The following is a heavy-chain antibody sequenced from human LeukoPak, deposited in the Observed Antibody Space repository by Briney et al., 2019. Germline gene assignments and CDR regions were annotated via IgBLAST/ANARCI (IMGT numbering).Heavy chain of an antibody. V-gene: IGHV4-59*12. CDR3: ARGPTTMRLGGWFDP. CDR1: GGSISSYY. J-gene: IGHJ5*02. Sequence: SETLSLTCTVSGGSISSYYWSWIRQPPGKGLEWIGYIYYSCSTNYNPSLKSRVTLPVDTPKNQFSLKLSSVAAADTAVYYCARGPTTMRLGGWFDPWGQGTLVTVSS. D-gene: IGHD3-10*01. CDR2: IYYSCST.